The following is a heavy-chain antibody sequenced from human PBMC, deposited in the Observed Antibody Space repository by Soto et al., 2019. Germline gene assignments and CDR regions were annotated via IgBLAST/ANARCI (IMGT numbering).Heavy chain of an antibody. V-gene: IGHV3-7*03. CDR1: GFTFSSYW. CDR3: ARLTRGYSGYVTK. J-gene: IGHJ4*02. Sequence: PGGSLRLSCAASGFTFSSYWMSWVRQAPGKGLEWVANIKQDGSEKYYVDSVKGRFTISRDNAKNSLYLQMNSLRAEDTAVYYCARLTRGYSGYVTKWGQGTLVTVSS. D-gene: IGHD5-12*01. CDR2: IKQDGSEK.